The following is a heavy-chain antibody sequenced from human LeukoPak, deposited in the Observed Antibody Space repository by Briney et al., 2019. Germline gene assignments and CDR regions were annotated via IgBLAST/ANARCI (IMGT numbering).Heavy chain of an antibody. CDR1: GGSFSGYY. D-gene: IGHD3-22*01. V-gene: IGHV4-34*01. CDR3: ARGHLVAVIRVHFDY. Sequence: SETLSLTCAVYGGSFSGYYWSWIRQRPGMGLEWIGEINHSGSTDYNPSLKSRVTISVDTSKNQFSLKLSSVTAADTAVYYCARGHLVAVIRVHFDYWGQGTLVTVSS. CDR2: INHSGST. J-gene: IGHJ4*02.